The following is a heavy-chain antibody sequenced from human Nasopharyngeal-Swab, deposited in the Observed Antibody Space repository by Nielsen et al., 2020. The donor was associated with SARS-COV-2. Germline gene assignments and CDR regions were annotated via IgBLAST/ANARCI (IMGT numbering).Heavy chain of an antibody. V-gene: IGHV5-10-1*01. D-gene: IGHD4-23*01. CDR3: ARPLGYGGNSDFDY. Sequence: KVSCKASGYSFTTYWIGWVRQTPGKGLELMGIIYPGDPDPSDSYTNYSPSFQGHVSISTDKSINTAYLQWSSLKASDTAMYYCARPLGYGGNSDFDYWGQGTLVTVSS. J-gene: IGHJ4*02. CDR2: IYPGDPDPSDSYT. CDR1: GYSFTTYW.